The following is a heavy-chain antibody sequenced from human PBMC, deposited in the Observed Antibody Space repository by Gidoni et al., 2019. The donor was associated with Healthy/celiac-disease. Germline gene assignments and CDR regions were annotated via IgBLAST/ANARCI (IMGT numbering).Heavy chain of an antibody. CDR2: INPNSGGT. CDR3: ARSAGYYDSSGYYGDY. Sequence: QVQLVQSGAEVKKPGASVKVSCKASGYTFTGYYMHWVRPAPGQGLEWMGWINPNSGGTNYAQKFQGRVTMTRDTSISTAYMELSRLRSDDTAVYYCARSAGYYDSSGYYGDYWGQGTLVTVSS. J-gene: IGHJ4*02. D-gene: IGHD3-22*01. V-gene: IGHV1-2*02. CDR1: GYTFTGYY.